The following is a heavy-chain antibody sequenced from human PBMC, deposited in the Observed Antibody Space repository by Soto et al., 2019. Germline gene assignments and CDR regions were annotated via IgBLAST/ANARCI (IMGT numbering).Heavy chain of an antibody. CDR3: ATPRGIHYYYSGMDV. J-gene: IGHJ6*02. D-gene: IGHD2-21*01. V-gene: IGHV1-18*01. CDR2: ISAYNGNT. CDR1: GYTFTDYG. Sequence: ASVKVSCKASGYTFTDYGISWVRQAPGQGLEWVGWISAYNGNTDYAQKLQDRVTMTTDSSSTTAYMDLRSLRSDDTAVYYCATPRGIHYYYSGMDVWGQGTTVTVSS.